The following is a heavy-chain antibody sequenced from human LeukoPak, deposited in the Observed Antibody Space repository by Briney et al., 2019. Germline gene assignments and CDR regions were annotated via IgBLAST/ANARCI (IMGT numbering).Heavy chain of an antibody. D-gene: IGHD3-10*01. Sequence: SETLSLTCTVSGGSISSYYWSWIRQPPGKGLEWIGYIYYSGSTNYNPSLKSRVTISVDTSKNQFSLKLSSVTAADTAVYYCARLPYGGSGGYYYGMDVWGQGTTVTVSS. V-gene: IGHV4-59*08. CDR3: ARLPYGGSGGYYYGMDV. CDR2: IYYSGST. J-gene: IGHJ6*02. CDR1: GGSISSYY.